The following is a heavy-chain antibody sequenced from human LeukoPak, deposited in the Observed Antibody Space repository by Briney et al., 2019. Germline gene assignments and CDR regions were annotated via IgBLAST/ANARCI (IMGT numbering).Heavy chain of an antibody. Sequence: TGGSLRLSCAASGFTFSGYGMHWVRQPPGRGLEWVAIIWHDGTDKYYADSVKGRFTISRDNSRNTLYLQMSSLRVEDTAVYYCARVGYYASGPFSYFDYWGQGTLVTVSS. CDR2: IWHDGTDK. J-gene: IGHJ4*02. CDR3: ARVGYYASGPFSYFDY. V-gene: IGHV3-33*01. CDR1: GFTFSGYG. D-gene: IGHD3-10*01.